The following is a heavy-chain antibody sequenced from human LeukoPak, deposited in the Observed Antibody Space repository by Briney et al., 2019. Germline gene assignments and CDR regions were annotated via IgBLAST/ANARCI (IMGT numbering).Heavy chain of an antibody. CDR1: GFTFSSYA. V-gene: IGHV3-23*01. D-gene: IGHD4-11*01. CDR3: AKDLHDYGNYVGWFDS. J-gene: IGHJ5*01. Sequence: NPGGSLRLSCAASGFTFSSYAMDWVRQAPGKGLEWVSAFSGSGGSTYYADSVKGRFTISRDNSKTTLFLQMNSLRAEDTAVYYCAKDLHDYGNYVGWFDSWGQGTLVTVSS. CDR2: FSGSGGST.